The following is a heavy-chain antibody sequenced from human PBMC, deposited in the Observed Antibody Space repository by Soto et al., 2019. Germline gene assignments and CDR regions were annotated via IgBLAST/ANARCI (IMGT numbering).Heavy chain of an antibody. CDR1: GFSLSTSGVG. V-gene: IGHV2-5*01. D-gene: IGHD3-22*01. Sequence: SGPTLVNPTQTLTLTCTFSGFSLSTSGVGVGWIRQPPGKALEWLALIYWNDDKRYSPSLKSRLTITKDTSKNQVVLTMTNMDPVDTATYYCARAYYDSSGYYRPVRYYFDYWGQGTLVTVSS. J-gene: IGHJ4*02. CDR3: ARAYYDSSGYYRPVRYYFDY. CDR2: IYWNDDK.